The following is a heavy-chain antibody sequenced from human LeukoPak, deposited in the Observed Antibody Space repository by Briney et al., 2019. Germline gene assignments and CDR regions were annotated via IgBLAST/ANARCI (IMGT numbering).Heavy chain of an antibody. D-gene: IGHD2-15*01. V-gene: IGHV3-30*02. CDR1: GFTLSRYG. J-gene: IGHJ4*02. CDR3: AKEEVYCTGGICYRYFDN. Sequence: GGSLRLSCAASGFTLSRYGIHWVRQAPGKGLEWMAFVRHDESTKFYAGSVKGRFTISRDNSKNTLDLQMNSLRADDTAVYYCAKEEVYCTGGICYRYFDNWGQGTLVTVSS. CDR2: VRHDESTK.